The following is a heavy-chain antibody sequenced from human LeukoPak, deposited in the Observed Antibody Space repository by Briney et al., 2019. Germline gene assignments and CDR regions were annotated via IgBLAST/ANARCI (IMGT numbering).Heavy chain of an antibody. V-gene: IGHV1-24*01. Sequence: ARVKVSCKVSGYSLTELSMHWVRQAPGKGLEWMGGFDPDDGDTIYAQKFQGRVTMTEDTSTDTAYMELSSLRSEDTAVYYCATTVFGMTTAISYFDYWGQGTLVTVSS. CDR1: GYSLTELS. CDR2: FDPDDGDT. CDR3: ATTVFGMTTAISYFDY. J-gene: IGHJ4*02. D-gene: IGHD4-11*01.